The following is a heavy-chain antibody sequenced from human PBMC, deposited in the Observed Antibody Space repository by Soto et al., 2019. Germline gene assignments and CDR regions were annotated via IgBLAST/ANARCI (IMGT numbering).Heavy chain of an antibody. CDR3: AKDYFSSGYYYGLDY. Sequence: GALRLSCAASGFTFCSYAMSLGPPAPGKGLEWVSAISGSGGSTYYADSVKSRFTISRDNSKNTLYLQMNSLRAEDTAVYYCAKDYFSSGYYYGLDYWGQGTLVTVSS. CDR2: ISGSGGST. CDR1: GFTFCSYA. D-gene: IGHD3-22*01. V-gene: IGHV3-23*01. J-gene: IGHJ4*02.